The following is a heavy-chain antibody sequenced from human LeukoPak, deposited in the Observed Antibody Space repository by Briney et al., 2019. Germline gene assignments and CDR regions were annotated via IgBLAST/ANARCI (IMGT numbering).Heavy chain of an antibody. CDR3: ATFAPGSRYQLLYSPSDAFDI. CDR2: ISGSGGST. Sequence: GGSLRLSCAASGFTFSSYAMSWVRQAPGKGLEWVSAISGSGGSTYYADSVKGRFTISRDNSKNTLYLQMNSLRAEDTAVYYCATFAPGSRYQLLYSPSDAFDIWGQGTMVTVSS. V-gene: IGHV3-23*01. D-gene: IGHD2-2*02. CDR1: GFTFSSYA. J-gene: IGHJ3*02.